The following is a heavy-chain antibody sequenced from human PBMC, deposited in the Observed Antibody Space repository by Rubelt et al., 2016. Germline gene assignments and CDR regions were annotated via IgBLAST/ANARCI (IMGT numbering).Heavy chain of an antibody. Sequence: QVQLVQSGAEVKKPGASVKVSCKASGYTFTGYYMHWVRQAPGQGLEWMGWINPNRGGTNSIQKFRGRVTMTRDTSISTVYMELSRLRSDDTAVYYCARESVDWGQGTLVTVSS. CDR1: GYTFTGYY. V-gene: IGHV1-2*02. CDR2: INPNRGGT. J-gene: IGHJ4*02. D-gene: IGHD5-12*01. CDR3: ARESVD.